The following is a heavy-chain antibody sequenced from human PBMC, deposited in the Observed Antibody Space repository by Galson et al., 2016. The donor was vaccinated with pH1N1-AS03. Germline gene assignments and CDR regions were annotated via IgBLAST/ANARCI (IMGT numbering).Heavy chain of an antibody. Sequence: PALVKPTQTLTLTCDFSGFSLNTNGVGVGWIRQPPGKPLEWLALIRWNGDKHYSPSLRSRLTVTKDTSGNQVVFTMTNLDPVDSATYFCARDYNWRIDYWGQGTLVTVSS. D-gene: IGHD1-1*01. J-gene: IGHJ4*02. CDR1: GFSLNTNGVG. CDR3: ARDYNWRIDY. CDR2: IRWNGDK. V-gene: IGHV2-5*01.